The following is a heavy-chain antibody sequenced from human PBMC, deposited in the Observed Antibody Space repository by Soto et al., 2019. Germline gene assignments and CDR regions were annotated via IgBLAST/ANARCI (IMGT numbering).Heavy chain of an antibody. Sequence: SVKVSCKASGGTFSSYAISWVRQAPGQGLEWMGGIIPIFGTANYAQKFQGRVTITADESTSTAYMELSSLRSEDTAVYYCASDVTDYYDSSGYYPGGAFDIWGQGTMVTVSS. D-gene: IGHD3-22*01. V-gene: IGHV1-69*13. CDR1: GGTFSSYA. CDR3: ASDVTDYYDSSGYYPGGAFDI. CDR2: IIPIFGTA. J-gene: IGHJ3*02.